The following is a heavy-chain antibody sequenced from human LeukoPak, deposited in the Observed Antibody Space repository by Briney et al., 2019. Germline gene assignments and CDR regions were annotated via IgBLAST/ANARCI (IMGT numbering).Heavy chain of an antibody. CDR2: ISSSSTTI. CDR1: GFTFSSYS. CDR3: ARDRHKYNYDGSSYPPY. Sequence: GGSLRLSCAASGFTFSSYSMMWVRQAPGKGLEWVSYISSSSTTIHYADSVKGRFTISRDNAKNSVYLQMNSLRAEDTAVYYCARDRHKYNYDGSSYPPYWGQGTLVTVSS. J-gene: IGHJ4*02. V-gene: IGHV3-48*01. D-gene: IGHD3-22*01.